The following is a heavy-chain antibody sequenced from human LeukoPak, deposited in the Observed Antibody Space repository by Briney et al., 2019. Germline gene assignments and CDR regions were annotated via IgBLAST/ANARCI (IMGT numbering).Heavy chain of an antibody. CDR1: GGSISSYY. V-gene: IGHV4-59*01. CDR2: IYYSGST. D-gene: IGHD1-26*01. J-gene: IGHJ5*02. CDR3: ARAYSGSYYYWLDP. Sequence: SETLSLTCTVSGGSISSYYWSWIRQPPGKGLEWIGYIYYSGSTNYNPSLKSRVTISVDTSKNQFSLKLSSVTAADTAVYYCARAYSGSYYYWLDPWGQGTLVTVSS.